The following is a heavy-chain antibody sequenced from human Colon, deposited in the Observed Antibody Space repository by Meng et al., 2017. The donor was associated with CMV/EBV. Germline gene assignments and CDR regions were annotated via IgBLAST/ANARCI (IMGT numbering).Heavy chain of an antibody. Sequence: GESLKISCAASGLSFSSFWMTWVRQAPGSGLEWVANMNQDGSETYYVDSVRGRFTISRDNAKNSLYLQMNNLRVEDTAVYSCARIVAYGNSHYGMDVWGQGTTVTVSS. D-gene: IGHD2-21*01. CDR1: GLSFSSFW. CDR2: MNQDGSET. CDR3: ARIVAYGNSHYGMDV. J-gene: IGHJ6*02. V-gene: IGHV3-7*01.